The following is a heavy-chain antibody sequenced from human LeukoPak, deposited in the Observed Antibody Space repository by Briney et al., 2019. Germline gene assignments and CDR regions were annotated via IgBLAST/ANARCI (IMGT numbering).Heavy chain of an antibody. J-gene: IGHJ5*02. V-gene: IGHV4-4*07. Sequence: PSETLSLTCTVSGGSISSYYWSWIRQPAGKGLEWIGRIYTGGSTNYNPSLKSRVTMSVDTSKNQFSLKLSSVTAADTAVYYCARESGCYHYNWFDPWGQGTLVTVSS. CDR3: ARESGCYHYNWFDP. CDR2: IYTGGST. CDR1: GGSISSYY. D-gene: IGHD3-16*02.